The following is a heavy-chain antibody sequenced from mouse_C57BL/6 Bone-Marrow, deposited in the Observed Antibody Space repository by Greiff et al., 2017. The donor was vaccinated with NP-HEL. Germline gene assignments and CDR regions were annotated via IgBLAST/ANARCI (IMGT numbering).Heavy chain of an antibody. CDR3: ARGSSGFPFAY. J-gene: IGHJ3*01. V-gene: IGHV1-82*01. CDR1: GYAFSSSW. Sequence: QVQLKQSGPELVKPGASVKISCKASGYAFSSSWMNWVKQRPGKGLEWIGRIYPGDGDTNYNGKFKGKATLTADKSSSTAYMQLSSLTSEDSAVYFCARGSSGFPFAYWGQGTLVTVSA. CDR2: IYPGDGDT. D-gene: IGHD3-2*02.